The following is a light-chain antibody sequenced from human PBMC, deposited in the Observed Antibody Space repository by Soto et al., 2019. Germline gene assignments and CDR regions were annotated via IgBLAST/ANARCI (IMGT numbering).Light chain of an antibody. Sequence: QSVLTQSPSASASLGASVKLTCTLSSGHSNYAIAWHQQQPEKGPRYLMKVNSDSSHSKGDGIPDRFSGSTSGAERHLTISSLQSDDEADYYCQTWVSSGIRVFGGGTKLTVL. J-gene: IGLJ2*01. CDR3: QTWVSSGIRV. CDR2: VNSDSSH. CDR1: SGHSNYA. V-gene: IGLV4-69*01.